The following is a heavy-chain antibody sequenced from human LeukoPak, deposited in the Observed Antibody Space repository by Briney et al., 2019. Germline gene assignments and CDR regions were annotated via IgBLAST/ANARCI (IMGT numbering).Heavy chain of an antibody. J-gene: IGHJ4*02. CDR2: IYSGGST. CDR1: GFTFSSYW. D-gene: IGHD3-10*01. V-gene: IGHV3-66*01. CDR3: AKDPGTMVRGVFDY. Sequence: GGSLRLSCAASGFTFSSYWMSWVRQAPGKGLEWVSVIYSGGSTYYADSVKGRFTISRDNSKNTLYLQMNSLRAEDTAVYYCAKDPGTMVRGVFDYWGQGTLVTVSS.